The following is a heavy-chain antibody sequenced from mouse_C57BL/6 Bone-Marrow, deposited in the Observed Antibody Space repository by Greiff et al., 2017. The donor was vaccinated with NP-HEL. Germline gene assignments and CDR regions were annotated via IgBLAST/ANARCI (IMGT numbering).Heavy chain of an antibody. Sequence: QVQLQQSGAELARPGASVKLSCKASGYTFTSYGISWVKQRTGQGLEWIGEIYPRSGNTYYNEKFKGKATLTADKSSSTAYMELRSLTSEDSAVYFCAQIYYYGSSRTGNYAMDYWGQGTSVTVSS. V-gene: IGHV1-81*01. D-gene: IGHD1-1*01. CDR3: AQIYYYGSSRTGNYAMDY. CDR1: GYTFTSYG. CDR2: IYPRSGNT. J-gene: IGHJ4*01.